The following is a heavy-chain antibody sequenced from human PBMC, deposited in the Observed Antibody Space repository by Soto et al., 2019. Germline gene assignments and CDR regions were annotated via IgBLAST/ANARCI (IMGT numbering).Heavy chain of an antibody. CDR2: IKHDGSEQ. CDR1: GFTFSRYW. CDR3: GRAMGTEGWFNLPFNI. D-gene: IGHD6-19*01. Sequence: GGSLRLSCAASGFTFSRYWMDWVRQAPRKGLEWVATIKHDGSEQYYVDSVKGRFIVSRDNAKNSLFLQMNGLRVEDTAVYFCGRAMGTEGWFNLPFNIWGKGTRVTVSS. V-gene: IGHV3-7*04. J-gene: IGHJ3*02.